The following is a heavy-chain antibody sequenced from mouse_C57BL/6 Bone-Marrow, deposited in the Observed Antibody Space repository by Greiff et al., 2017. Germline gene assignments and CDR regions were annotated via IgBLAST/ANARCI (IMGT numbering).Heavy chain of an antibody. Sequence: EVHLVESGGGLVQPGGSLKLSCAASGFTFSDYGMAWVRQAPRKGPEWVAFISNLAYSIYYADTVTGRFTISRENAKNTLYLEMSSLRSEDTAMYYCARGYYAMDYWGQGTSVTVSS. CDR2: ISNLAYSI. CDR1: GFTFSDYG. CDR3: ARGYYAMDY. J-gene: IGHJ4*01. V-gene: IGHV5-15*01.